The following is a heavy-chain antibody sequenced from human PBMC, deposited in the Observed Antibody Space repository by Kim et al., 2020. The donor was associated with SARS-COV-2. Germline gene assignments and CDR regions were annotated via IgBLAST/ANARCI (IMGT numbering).Heavy chain of an antibody. J-gene: IGHJ2*01. D-gene: IGHD4-17*01. CDR1: GFTFDDYA. CDR3: AKDRTTVRNWYFDL. Sequence: GGSLRLSCAASGFTFDDYAMHWVRQAPGKGLEWVSGISWNSGSIGYADSVKGRFTISRDNAKNSLYLQMNSLRAEDTALYYCAKDRTTVRNWYFDLWGRG. CDR2: ISWNSGSI. V-gene: IGHV3-9*01.